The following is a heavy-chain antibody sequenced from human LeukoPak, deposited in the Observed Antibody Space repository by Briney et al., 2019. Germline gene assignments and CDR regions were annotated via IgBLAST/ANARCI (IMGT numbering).Heavy chain of an antibody. D-gene: IGHD2-21*02. CDR3: ARGAPIVVVTPVDY. J-gene: IGHJ4*02. CDR1: GYTFTGYY. Sequence: ASVKVSCKASGYTFTGYYMHWVRQAPGQGLEWMGWINPNSGGTNYAQKFQGRVTMTRDTSISTAYMELSRLRSDDTAVYYCARGAPIVVVTPVDYWGQGTLVTVSS. CDR2: INPNSGGT. V-gene: IGHV1-2*02.